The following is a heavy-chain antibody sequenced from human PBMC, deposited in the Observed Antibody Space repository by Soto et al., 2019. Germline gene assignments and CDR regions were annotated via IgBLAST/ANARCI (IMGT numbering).Heavy chain of an antibody. V-gene: IGHV3-48*03. J-gene: IGHJ4*02. CDR2: ISSSGSPI. Sequence: PGGSLRLSCAASGFTFSSYEMNWVRQAPGKGLEWVSYISSSGSPIYYADSVKGRFTISRDNAKNSLYLQMNSLRAEDTAVYYCAGGQYSSGGGYFDYWGQETLVTVSS. CDR1: GFTFSSYE. D-gene: IGHD6-19*01. CDR3: AGGQYSSGGGYFDY.